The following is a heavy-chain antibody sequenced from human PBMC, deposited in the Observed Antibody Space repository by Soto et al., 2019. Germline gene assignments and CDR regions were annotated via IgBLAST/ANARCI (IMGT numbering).Heavy chain of an antibody. CDR2: INTYNGNT. J-gene: IGHJ6*02. V-gene: IGHV1-18*01. CDR3: AMVDVYVTPSPQDV. Sequence: QVQLVQSGAEVKNPGASVKVSCKASGYTFTRYGIGWARQAPGQGLEWMGWINTYNGNTNYAQNVQGRVTLTTDTSTSTAYMELRSLRSNDTAIYYCAMVDVYVTPSPQDVWGQGITAIVSS. D-gene: IGHD3-16*01. CDR1: GYTFTRYG.